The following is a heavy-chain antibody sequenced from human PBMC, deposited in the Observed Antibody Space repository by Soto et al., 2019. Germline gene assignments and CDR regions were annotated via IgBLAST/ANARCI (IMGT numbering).Heavy chain of an antibody. D-gene: IGHD5-18*01. J-gene: IGHJ4*02. V-gene: IGHV1-2*04. CDR2: INPNSGGT. Sequence: ASVKVSCKASGYTFTGYYMHWVRQAPGQGLGWMGWINPNSGGTNYAQKFQGWVTMTRDTSISTAYMELSRLRSDDTAVYYCARDNPRDTGNFDYWGQGTLVTVSS. CDR1: GYTFTGYY. CDR3: ARDNPRDTGNFDY.